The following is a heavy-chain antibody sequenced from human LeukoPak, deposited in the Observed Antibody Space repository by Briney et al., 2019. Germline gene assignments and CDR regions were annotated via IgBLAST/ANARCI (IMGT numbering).Heavy chain of an antibody. D-gene: IGHD3-10*01. Sequence: GGSLRLSCAASGFTFSDYYMSWIRQAPGKGLEWVSYISSSSSYTNYADYVKGRFTISRDNAKISLYLQMNRLRAEDTAVYYCARVDKNYGSGTYYKYFDYWGQGTLVTVSS. CDR1: GFTFSDYY. J-gene: IGHJ4*02. CDR3: ARVDKNYGSGTYYKYFDY. V-gene: IGHV3-11*05. CDR2: ISSSSSYT.